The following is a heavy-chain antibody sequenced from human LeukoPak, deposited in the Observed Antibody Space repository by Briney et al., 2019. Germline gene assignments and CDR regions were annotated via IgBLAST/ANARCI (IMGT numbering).Heavy chain of an antibody. CDR3: ASRYCSSTSCYGLDAFDI. V-gene: IGHV4-59*06. CDR2: IYYSGST. D-gene: IGHD2-2*01. CDR1: GGSISSYY. J-gene: IGHJ3*02. Sequence: PSETLSLTCTVSGGSISSYYWSWIRQHPGKGLEWIGYIYYSGSTYYNPSLKSRVTISVDTSKNQFSLKLSSVTAADTAVYYCASRYCSSTSCYGLDAFDIWGQGTMVTVSS.